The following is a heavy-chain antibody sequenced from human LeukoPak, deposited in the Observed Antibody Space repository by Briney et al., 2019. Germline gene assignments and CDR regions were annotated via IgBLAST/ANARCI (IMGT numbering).Heavy chain of an antibody. CDR1: GFTFSSYS. V-gene: IGHV3-21*04. CDR2: ISSSSSYI. CDR3: AKDGHTAMVYYYYGMDV. D-gene: IGHD5-18*01. J-gene: IGHJ6*02. Sequence: GGSLRLSCAASGFTFSSYSMNWVRQAPGKGLEWVSSISSSSSYIYYADSVKGRFTISRDNSKNTLYLQMNSLRAEDTAVYYCAKDGHTAMVYYYYGMDVWGQGTTVTVSS.